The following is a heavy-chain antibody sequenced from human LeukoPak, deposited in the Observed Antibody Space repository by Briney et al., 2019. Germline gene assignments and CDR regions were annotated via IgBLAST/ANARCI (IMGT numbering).Heavy chain of an antibody. Sequence: PGGSLRLSCAASGLTFSSYAMSWVRQAPGKGLEWVSAISGSGGSTYYADSVKGRFTTSRDNSKNTLYLQMNSLRAEDTAVYYCAKGHCSSTSCLSSAEYFQHWGQGTLVTVSS. D-gene: IGHD2-2*01. CDR2: ISGSGGST. CDR1: GLTFSSYA. J-gene: IGHJ1*01. V-gene: IGHV3-23*01. CDR3: AKGHCSSTSCLSSAEYFQH.